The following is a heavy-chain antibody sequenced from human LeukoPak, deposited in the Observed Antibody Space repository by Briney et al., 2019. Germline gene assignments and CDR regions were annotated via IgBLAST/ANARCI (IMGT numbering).Heavy chain of an antibody. CDR1: GGSISSYY. CDR2: IYYSGST. V-gene: IGHV4-59*01. CDR3: ARGSFPAVTGWFDP. Sequence: SETLSLTCTVSGGSISSYYWSWIRQPPGKGLEWIGYIYYSGSTNYNPSLKSRVTISVDTSKNQFSLKLSSVTAADTAVYYCARGSFPAVTGWFDPWGQETLVTVSS. D-gene: IGHD4-17*01. J-gene: IGHJ5*02.